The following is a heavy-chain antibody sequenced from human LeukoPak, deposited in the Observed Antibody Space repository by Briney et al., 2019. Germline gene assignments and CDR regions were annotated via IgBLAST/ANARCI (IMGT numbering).Heavy chain of an antibody. V-gene: IGHV3-23*01. J-gene: IGHJ4*02. Sequence: GGSLRLSCAASGFTFSSYAMSWVRQAPGKGLEWVSAISGSGGSTYYAGSVKGRFTISRDNSKNTLYLQMNSLRAEDTAVYYCANVGIAAAGTFLSYWGQGTLVTVSS. D-gene: IGHD6-13*01. CDR1: GFTFSSYA. CDR3: ANVGIAAAGTFLSY. CDR2: ISGSGGST.